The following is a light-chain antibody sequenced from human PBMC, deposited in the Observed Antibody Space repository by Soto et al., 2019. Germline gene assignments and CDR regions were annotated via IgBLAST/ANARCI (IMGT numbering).Light chain of an antibody. J-gene: IGKJ1*01. Sequence: ERVLTQSPATLSVSPGDRVTLSCRASQSVDINLARYQQRPGQAPRLLVYGASTKATDMPGRFSGRGSGTEFTLTINNLQSEDFAVYYCQQYRNWPRTFGQGTKVDIK. CDR3: QQYRNWPRT. CDR2: GAS. V-gene: IGKV3-15*01. CDR1: QSVDIN.